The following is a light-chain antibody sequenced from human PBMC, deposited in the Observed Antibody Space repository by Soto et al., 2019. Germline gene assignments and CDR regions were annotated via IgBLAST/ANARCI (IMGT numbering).Light chain of an antibody. V-gene: IGLV2-14*01. Sequence: QSALTQPASVSASPGQSIAISCSGTSSDVGAYDYVSWYQHHPGKAPKLIIYEVTYRPSGVSNRFSASKSGNTASLTISGLQAEYDADYYCSSYTRSSTYVFGTGTKLTVL. CDR2: EVT. J-gene: IGLJ1*01. CDR1: SSDVGAYDY. CDR3: SSYTRSSTYV.